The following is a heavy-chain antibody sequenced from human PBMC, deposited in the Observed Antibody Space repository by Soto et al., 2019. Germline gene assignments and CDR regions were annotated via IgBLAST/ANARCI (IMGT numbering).Heavy chain of an antibody. CDR1: GYTFSVYH. D-gene: IGHD4-4*01. CDR2: VHPNSGGT. J-gene: IGHJ6*02. Sequence: QVHLVQSGAEVKQPGASVKVSCKASGYTFSVYHMHCVRQAPGQGLEWMGCVHPNSGGTNYAQSFEGRVTMTRDTSINTAYMELSRLTSDDTAVYYCAKELQRGMDVWGQGTTVTVSS. CDR3: AKELQRGMDV. V-gene: IGHV1-2*02.